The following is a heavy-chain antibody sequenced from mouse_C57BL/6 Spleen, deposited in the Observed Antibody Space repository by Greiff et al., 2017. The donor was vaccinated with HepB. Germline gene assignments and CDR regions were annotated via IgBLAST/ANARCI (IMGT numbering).Heavy chain of an antibody. CDR2: INYDGSST. J-gene: IGHJ4*01. CDR1: GFTFSDYY. Sequence: EVKVVESEGGLVQPGRSMKLSCTASGFTFSDYYMAWVRQVPEKGLEWVANINYDGSSTYYLDSLKSRFIISRDNAKNILYLQMSSLKSEDTATYYCARGLLDYWGQGTSVTVSS. V-gene: IGHV5-16*01. D-gene: IGHD2-4*01. CDR3: ARGLLDY.